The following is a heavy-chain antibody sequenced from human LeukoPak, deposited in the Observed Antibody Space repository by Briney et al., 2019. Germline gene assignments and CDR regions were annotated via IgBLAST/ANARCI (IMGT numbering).Heavy chain of an antibody. D-gene: IGHD3-10*01. CDR2: ISYDGSNK. CDR1: GFTFSSYA. Sequence: GGSLRLSCAASGFTFSSYAMHWVRQAPGKGLEWVAVISYDGSNKYYADSVKGRFTISRDNSKNTLYLQMNSLRAEDTAVYYCARDSFSGWFGEPMDVWGQGTTVTVSS. J-gene: IGHJ6*02. CDR3: ARDSFSGWFGEPMDV. V-gene: IGHV3-30*04.